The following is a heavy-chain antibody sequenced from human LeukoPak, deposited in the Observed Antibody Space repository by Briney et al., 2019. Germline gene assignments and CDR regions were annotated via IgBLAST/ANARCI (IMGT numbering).Heavy chain of an antibody. CDR1: GFTFSSYA. D-gene: IGHD3-22*01. CDR3: AKDRGHYYTYDY. J-gene: IGHJ4*02. Sequence: GGSLRLSCAASGFTFSSYAMSWVRQAPGKGLEWVSVISGSGGSTYYADSVRGRFTISRDNSKNTLSLQMHSLRAEDTAVYYCAKDRGHYYTYDYWGQGTLVTVSS. V-gene: IGHV3-23*01. CDR2: ISGSGGST.